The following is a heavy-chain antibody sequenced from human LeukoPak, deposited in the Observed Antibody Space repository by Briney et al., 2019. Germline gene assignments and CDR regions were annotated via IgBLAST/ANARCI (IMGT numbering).Heavy chain of an antibody. Sequence: GGPLRLSCAAPGFSFDTYGMHWVRQAPGKGLEWVAVISSDGRNKLYAASVKGRFTISRDNSENTLSLQMDSLRPGDTAVYYCAKVQYNSGWYGYFDYWGQGTLVTVSS. V-gene: IGHV3-30*18. D-gene: IGHD6-19*01. J-gene: IGHJ4*02. CDR1: GFSFDTYG. CDR3: AKVQYNSGWYGYFDY. CDR2: ISSDGRNK.